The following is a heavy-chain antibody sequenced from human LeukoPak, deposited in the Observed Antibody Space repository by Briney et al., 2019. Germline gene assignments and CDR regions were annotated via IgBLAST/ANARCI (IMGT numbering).Heavy chain of an antibody. Sequence: SETLSLTCTVSGGSISSYYWSWIRQPPGKGLEWIGYIYNSGSTNYNSSLKSRVTISADTSKNQFSLKLSSVTAADTAVYYCARHERRGDAFDIWGQGTMVTVSS. D-gene: IGHD3-10*01. J-gene: IGHJ3*02. CDR2: IYNSGST. V-gene: IGHV4-59*01. CDR1: GGSISSYY. CDR3: ARHERRGDAFDI.